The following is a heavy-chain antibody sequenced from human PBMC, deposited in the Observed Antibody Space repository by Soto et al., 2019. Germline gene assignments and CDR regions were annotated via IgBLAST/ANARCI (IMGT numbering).Heavy chain of an antibody. CDR3: ARDGLGYYYGSGSLDS. CDR2: ISSSGSYI. J-gene: IGHJ4*02. CDR1: GFTFSSYS. Sequence: EVHLVESGGGLVRPGESLSLCCAASGFTFSSYSMNWVRQAPGKGLEWVSSISSSGSYIYYADLVKGRFTVSRDNAKKSLYLQMNSLRAEDTAVYYCARDGLGYYYGSGSLDSWGQGTLVTVSS. V-gene: IGHV3-21*01. D-gene: IGHD3-10*01.